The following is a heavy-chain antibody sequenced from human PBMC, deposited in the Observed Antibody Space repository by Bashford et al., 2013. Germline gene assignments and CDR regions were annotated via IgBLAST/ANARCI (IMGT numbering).Heavy chain of an antibody. Sequence: ASVKVSCKASGYTFTSYGISWVRQAPGQGLEWMGWISAYNGNTNYAQKLQGRVTMTTDTSTSTAYMELRSLRSDDTAVYYCARGSITILEWLLYYYFDYWAREPWSPSPQ. CDR3: ARGSITILEWLLYYYFDY. J-gene: IGHJ4*02. V-gene: IGHV1-18*01. CDR2: ISAYNGNT. D-gene: IGHD3-3*01. CDR1: GYTFTSYG.